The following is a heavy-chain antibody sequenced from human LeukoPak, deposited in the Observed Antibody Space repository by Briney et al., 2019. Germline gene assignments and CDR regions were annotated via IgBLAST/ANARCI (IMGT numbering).Heavy chain of an antibody. V-gene: IGHV3-48*04. J-gene: IGHJ4*02. D-gene: IGHD3-3*01. CDR1: GILFSTYA. Sequence: GGSLRLSCEFSGILFSTYAMNWVRQAPGKGLEWISYISGSSSGSTSITQYADSVKGRFTISRDNAKNSLHLQMDSLSAEDTAVYYCARDFWSGYYTEDWGQGALVIVSS. CDR3: ARDFWSGYYTED. CDR2: ISGSSSGSTSIT.